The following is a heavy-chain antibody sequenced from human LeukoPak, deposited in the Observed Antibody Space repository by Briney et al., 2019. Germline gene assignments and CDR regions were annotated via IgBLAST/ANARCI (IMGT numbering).Heavy chain of an antibody. CDR1: GFTFSSYG. CDR2: IRYDGSNK. D-gene: IGHD1-26*01. CDR3: AKDRRVGATWNAFDI. Sequence: GGSLRLSCAASGFTFSSYGMHWVRQAPGKGLEWVAFIRYDGSNKYYADSVKGRFTISRDNSKNTLYLQMNSLRAEDTAVYYCAKDRRVGATWNAFDIWGQGTVVTVSS. J-gene: IGHJ3*02. V-gene: IGHV3-30*02.